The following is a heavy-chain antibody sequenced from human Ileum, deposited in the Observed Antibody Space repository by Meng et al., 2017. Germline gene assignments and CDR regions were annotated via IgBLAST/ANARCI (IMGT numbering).Heavy chain of an antibody. CDR3: ARGGARDGNYYDSSGYRDNWFDP. CDR2: IYPGDSET. V-gene: IGHV5-51*01. J-gene: IGHJ5*02. Sequence: KVSCKGSGYSFTSYWIGWVRQMPGKGLEWMAIIYPGDSETRYSPSFQGQVTISADKSINTAYLQWSSLEASDTAMYYCARGGARDGNYYDSSGYRDNWFDPWGQGNLVTVSS. D-gene: IGHD3-22*01. CDR1: GYSFTSYW.